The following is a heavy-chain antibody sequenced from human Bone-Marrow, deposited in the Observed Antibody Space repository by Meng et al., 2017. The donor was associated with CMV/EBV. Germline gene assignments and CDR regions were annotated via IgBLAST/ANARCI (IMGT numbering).Heavy chain of an antibody. CDR3: ARGLREVVPAAMAVNWFDP. V-gene: IGHV3-21*01. J-gene: IGHJ5*02. Sequence: GESLKISCAASGFTFSSYAMHWVRQAPGKGLEWVSSISSSSSYIYYADSVKGRFTISRDNAKNSLYLQMNSLRAEDTAVYYCARGLREVVPAAMAVNWFDPWGQGTLVTVSS. CDR2: ISSSSSYI. CDR1: GFTFSSYA. D-gene: IGHD2-2*01.